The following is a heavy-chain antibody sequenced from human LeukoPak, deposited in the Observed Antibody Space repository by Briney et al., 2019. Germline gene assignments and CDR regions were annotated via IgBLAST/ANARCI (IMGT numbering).Heavy chain of an antibody. CDR1: GFTFSTYA. CDR2: ICTSGSTI. D-gene: IGHD3-22*01. J-gene: IGHJ4*02. CDR3: ARMSSGYEDY. V-gene: IGHV3-23*01. Sequence: GGSLRLSCSGSGFTFSTYAMRWVRQAPGKGLEWVSAICTSGSTIYYADSVKGRFTISRDNSRNTVYLQMNSLRAEDTAVYYCARMSSGYEDYWGQGTLVTVSS.